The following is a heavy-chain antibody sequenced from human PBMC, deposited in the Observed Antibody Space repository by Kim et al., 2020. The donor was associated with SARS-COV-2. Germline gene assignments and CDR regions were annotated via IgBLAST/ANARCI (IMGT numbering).Heavy chain of an antibody. V-gene: IGHV3-49*04. CDR2: IRAEAYGGTA. D-gene: IGHD3-16*01. J-gene: IGHJ4*01. CDR3: TRQSVLYNYGDY. Sequence: GGSLRLSCRTSGFTFADYSMSWVRQAPGKGLEWTGFIRAEAYGGTAQYAPSVKGRVNISRNDSANIAYLQLDDVRPDATALYFCTRQSVLYNYGDYWG. CDR1: GFTFADYS.